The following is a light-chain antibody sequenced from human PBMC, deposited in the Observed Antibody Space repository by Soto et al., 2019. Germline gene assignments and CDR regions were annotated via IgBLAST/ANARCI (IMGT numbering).Light chain of an antibody. CDR1: QSVLSSSNNKNF. CDR3: QQYYSIPYT. J-gene: IGKJ2*01. V-gene: IGKV4-1*01. CDR2: WAS. Sequence: DIVMTQSPDSLAVSLGERATINCKSSQSVLSSSNNKNFLAWYQQKPGQSPKLLIYWASTRESGVPDRFSGSGSGTDFXXTISSLQAEDVAVYYCQQYYSIPYTFGQGTKLEIK.